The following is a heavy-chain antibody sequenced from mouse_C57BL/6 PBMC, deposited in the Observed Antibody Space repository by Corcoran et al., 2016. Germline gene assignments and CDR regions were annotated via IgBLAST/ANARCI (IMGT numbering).Heavy chain of an antibody. CDR2: IYPGDGDT. CDR1: GYAFSSYW. CDR3: ARDLLPYAMDY. J-gene: IGHJ4*01. D-gene: IGHD2-1*01. V-gene: IGHV1-80*01. Sequence: QVQLQQSGAELVKPGASVKISCKASGYAFSSYWMNWVKQRPGKGLEWIGQIYPGDGDTNYNGKFKGKATLTADKSSSTAYMQLSSLASEDSAVYFCARDLLPYAMDYWGQGTSVTVSS.